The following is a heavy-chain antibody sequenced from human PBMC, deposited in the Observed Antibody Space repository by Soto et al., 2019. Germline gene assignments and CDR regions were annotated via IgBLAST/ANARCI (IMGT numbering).Heavy chain of an antibody. CDR3: AKVKDKRSRLVYLDS. Sequence: EVQLVESGGGLVQPGRSLRLSCAASGFSFDDYAMHWARQAPGKGLEWVSGIDWNGGTIAYADSVKGRFSISRDNAKSFLYLQMNSLNVEDTAFYYCAKVKDKRSRLVYLDSWGPGTLVSVSS. CDR2: IDWNGGTI. D-gene: IGHD3-10*01. V-gene: IGHV3-9*01. CDR1: GFSFDDYA. J-gene: IGHJ4*02.